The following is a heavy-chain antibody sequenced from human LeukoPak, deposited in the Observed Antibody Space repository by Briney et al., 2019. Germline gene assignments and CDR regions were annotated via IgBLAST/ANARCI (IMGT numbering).Heavy chain of an antibody. CDR1: GYTFTGYY. D-gene: IGHD2-2*01. J-gene: IGHJ4*02. CDR3: ARGMFRVVPAANPSPFDY. V-gene: IGHV1-2*02. CDR2: INPSSGGT. Sequence: ASVKVSCKASGYTFTGYYMHWVRQAPGQGLEWMGWINPSSGGTNYAQKFQGRVTMTRDTSISTAYMELSRLRSDDTAVYYCARGMFRVVPAANPSPFDYWGQGTLVTVSS.